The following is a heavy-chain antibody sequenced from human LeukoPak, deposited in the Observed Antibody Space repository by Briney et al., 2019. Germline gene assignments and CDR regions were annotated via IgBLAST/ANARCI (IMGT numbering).Heavy chain of an antibody. Sequence: GASVKVSCKASGGTFSSYAISRVRQAPGQGLEWMGRIIPILGIANYAQKLQGRVTMTTDTSTSTAYVELRSLRSDDTAVYYCARHKSGVVHKRPVDYYYMDVWGKGTTVTVSS. V-gene: IGHV1-69*04. J-gene: IGHJ6*03. CDR3: ARHKSGVVHKRPVDYYYMDV. D-gene: IGHD3-3*01. CDR2: IIPILGIA. CDR1: GGTFSSYA.